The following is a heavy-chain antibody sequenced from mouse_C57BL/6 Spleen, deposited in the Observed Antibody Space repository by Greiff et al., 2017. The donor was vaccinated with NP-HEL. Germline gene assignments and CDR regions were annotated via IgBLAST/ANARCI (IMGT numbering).Heavy chain of an antibody. CDR1: GYTFTSYW. Sequence: QVQLQQSGTELVKPGASVKLSCKASGYTFTSYWMHWVKQRPGQGLEWIGEIDPSDSYTNYNQKFKGKSTLTVDKSSSTAYMQLSSLTSEDSAVYYGARGRLKGSYWGQGTTLTVSS. V-gene: IGHV1-69*01. J-gene: IGHJ2*01. D-gene: IGHD1-2*01. CDR2: IDPSDSYT. CDR3: ARGRLKGSY.